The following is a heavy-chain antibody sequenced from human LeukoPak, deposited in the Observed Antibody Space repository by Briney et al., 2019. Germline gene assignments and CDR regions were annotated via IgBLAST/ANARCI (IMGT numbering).Heavy chain of an antibody. J-gene: IGHJ4*02. CDR1: GGSFSGYY. V-gene: IGHV4-34*01. CDR2: INHSGST. Sequence: SETLSLTCAVYGGSFSGYYWSWIRQPPGKGLEWIGEINHSGSTNYNPSLKSRVTISVDTSKNQFSLKLSSVTAADTAVYYCARGNYDYVWGSSFHPLDYWGQGTLDTVSS. CDR3: ARGNYDYVWGSSFHPLDY. D-gene: IGHD3-16*01.